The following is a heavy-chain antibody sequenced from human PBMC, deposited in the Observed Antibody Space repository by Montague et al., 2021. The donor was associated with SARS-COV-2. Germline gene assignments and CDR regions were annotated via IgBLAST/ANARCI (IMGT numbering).Heavy chain of an antibody. CDR2: ISGSSSYI. J-gene: IGHJ5*02. V-gene: IGHV3-21*01. CDR1: GFTFSSYY. Sequence: SLRLSCAASGFTFSSYYMNWVRQAPGKGLEWVSSISGSSSYIYYADSVEGRSTISRDNAKNSLYLQMNSLRAEDTAVYYCARDLPSFFLGIAVAGPFDPWGQGTPVTVSS. CDR3: ARDLPSFFLGIAVAGPFDP. D-gene: IGHD6-19*01.